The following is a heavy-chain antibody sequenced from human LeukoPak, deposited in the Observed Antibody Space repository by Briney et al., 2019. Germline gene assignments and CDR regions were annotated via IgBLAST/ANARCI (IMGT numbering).Heavy chain of an antibody. CDR2: IYYSGST. J-gene: IGHJ6*02. CDR1: GGSISSSSYY. V-gene: IGHV4-39*01. CDR3: ASPARSSYYYYGMDV. D-gene: IGHD2-2*01. Sequence: SETLSLTCTVSGGSISSSSYYWGWIRQPPGKGLEWIGSIYYSGSTYYNPSLKSRVTISVDTSKTQFSLKLSSVTAADTAVYYCASPARSSYYYYGMDVWGQGTTVTVSS.